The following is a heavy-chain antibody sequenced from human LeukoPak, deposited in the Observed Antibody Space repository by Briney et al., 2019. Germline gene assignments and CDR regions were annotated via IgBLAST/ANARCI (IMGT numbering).Heavy chain of an antibody. Sequence: SGTLSLTCGVSGGYITSTNWWSLVRQPPGQGLEWIGEVSLSGLTNYNPSLSSRVIMALDTSKNHPSLHLTSVTAADTAVYYCSRENGALSPFGYWGQGYLVTVLS. CDR2: VSLSGLT. CDR3: SRENGALSPFGY. CDR1: GGYITSTNW. D-gene: IGHD2-8*01. V-gene: IGHV4-4*02. J-gene: IGHJ4*02.